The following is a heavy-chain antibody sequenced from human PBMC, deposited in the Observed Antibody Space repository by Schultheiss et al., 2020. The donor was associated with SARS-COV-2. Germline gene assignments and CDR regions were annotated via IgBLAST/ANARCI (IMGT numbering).Heavy chain of an antibody. V-gene: IGHV3-74*01. Sequence: GGSLRLSCAASGFTVSSYWMHWVRQAPGKGLVWVSRINSDGSSTSYADSVKGRFTISRDNAKNTLYLQMNSLRAEDTAVYYCARTMWLQSHKNIAARPKMYYGMDVWGQGTTVTVSS. J-gene: IGHJ6*02. CDR1: GFTVSSYW. CDR3: ARTMWLQSHKNIAARPKMYYGMDV. D-gene: IGHD6-6*01. CDR2: INSDGSST.